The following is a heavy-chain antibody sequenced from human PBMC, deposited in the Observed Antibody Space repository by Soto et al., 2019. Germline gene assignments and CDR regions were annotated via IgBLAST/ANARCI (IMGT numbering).Heavy chain of an antibody. Sequence: KGLEMVSAISLNSGSLGYADSVKGRFIIFRDNAKNCLYLQMNSLRAEDTALYYCAKDINKCFFFQAEDGIRDCCAVSAFLLNRSSDL. D-gene: IGHD2-21*01. V-gene: IGHV3-9*01. CDR3: AKDINKCFFFQAEDGIRDCCAVSAFLLNRSSDL. CDR2: ISLNSGSL. J-gene: IGHJ2*01.